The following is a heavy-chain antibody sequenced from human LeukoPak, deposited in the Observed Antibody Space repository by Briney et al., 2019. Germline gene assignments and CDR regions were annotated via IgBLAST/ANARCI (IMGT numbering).Heavy chain of an antibody. V-gene: IGHV3-11*01. Sequence: GGSLRLSCAASGFTFSDYAMNWVRQAPGKGLEWVSYISSGGSMTDYADSVKGRFTISRDNAKNSLYLQMNSLRAEDTAVYYCAREGYGVPFDFWGQGTPVTVSS. CDR1: GFTFSDYA. D-gene: IGHD2-8*01. J-gene: IGHJ4*02. CDR2: ISSGGSMT. CDR3: AREGYGVPFDF.